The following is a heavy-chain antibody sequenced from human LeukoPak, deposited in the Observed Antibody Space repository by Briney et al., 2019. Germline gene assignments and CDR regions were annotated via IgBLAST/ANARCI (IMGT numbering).Heavy chain of an antibody. D-gene: IGHD4-17*01. Sequence: GGSLKLSCAASGFTFSGSAMHWVRQASGKGLEWVGRIRGKANSYATAYAASVKGRFTISRDDSKNTAYLQMNSLKTEDTAVYYCTRHSDYGDYVDYYYGMDVWGQGTTVTVSS. CDR1: GFTFSGSA. V-gene: IGHV3-73*01. CDR3: TRHSDYGDYVDYYYGMDV. J-gene: IGHJ6*02. CDR2: IRGKANSYAT.